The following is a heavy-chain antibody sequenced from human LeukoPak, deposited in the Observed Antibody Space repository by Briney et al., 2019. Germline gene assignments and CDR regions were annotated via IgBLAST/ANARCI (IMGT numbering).Heavy chain of an antibody. V-gene: IGHV3-23*01. J-gene: IGHJ4*02. CDR1: GFTFSSYA. CDR3: AKEDVTYYDILTGYSPFDY. CDR2: ISGSGGST. D-gene: IGHD3-9*01. Sequence: GGSLRLSCAASGFTFSSYALSWVRQAPGKGLEWVSAISGSGGSTYYADSVKGRFTISRDNSKNTLYLQMNSLRAEDTAVYYCAKEDVTYYDILTGYSPFDYWGQGNLVTVSS.